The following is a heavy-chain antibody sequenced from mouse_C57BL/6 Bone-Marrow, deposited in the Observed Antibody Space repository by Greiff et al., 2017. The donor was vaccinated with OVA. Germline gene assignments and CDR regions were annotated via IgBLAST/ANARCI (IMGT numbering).Heavy chain of an antibody. CDR3: ARQGLTYYFDY. V-gene: IGHV1-81*01. D-gene: IGHD3-3*01. CDR1: GYTFTSYG. J-gene: IGHJ2*01. Sequence: VQLQESGAELARPGASVKLSCKASGYTFTSYGISWVKQRTGQGLEWIGEIYPRSGNTYYNEKFKGKATLTADKSSSTAYMELRSLTSEDSAVYFCARQGLTYYFDYWGQGTTLTVSS. CDR2: IYPRSGNT.